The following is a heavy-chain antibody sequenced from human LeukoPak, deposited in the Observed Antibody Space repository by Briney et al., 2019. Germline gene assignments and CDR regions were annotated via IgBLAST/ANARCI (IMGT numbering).Heavy chain of an antibody. CDR3: AGTPMTYYYGTTAYAFDI. CDR2: ISYDGSNK. Sequence: HPGRSLRLSCAASGFTFSSYAMHWVRQAPGKGLEWVAVISYDGSNKYYADSVKGRFTISRDNSKNTLYLQMNSLRAEDTAVYYCAGTPMTYYYGTTAYAFDIWGQGTMVTVSS. D-gene: IGHD3-10*01. V-gene: IGHV3-30-3*01. CDR1: GFTFSSYA. J-gene: IGHJ3*02.